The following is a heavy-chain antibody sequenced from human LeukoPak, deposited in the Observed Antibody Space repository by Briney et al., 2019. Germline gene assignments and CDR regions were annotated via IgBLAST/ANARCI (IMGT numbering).Heavy chain of an antibody. D-gene: IGHD3-10*01. CDR3: ARAYYCGSGSYYPITDAFDI. V-gene: IGHV4-34*01. CDR2: IYYSGST. CDR1: GGSFSGYY. Sequence: SETLSLTCAVYGGSFSGYYWSWIRQPPGKGLEWIGSIYYSGSTYYNPSLKSRVTISVDTSKNQFSLKLSSVTAADTAVYYCARAYYCGSGSYYPITDAFDIWGQGTMVTVSS. J-gene: IGHJ3*02.